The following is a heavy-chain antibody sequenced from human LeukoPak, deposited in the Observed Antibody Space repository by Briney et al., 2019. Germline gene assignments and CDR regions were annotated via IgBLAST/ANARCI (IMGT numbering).Heavy chain of an antibody. CDR1: GYTFTSYD. Sequence: ASVKVSCKASGYTFTSYDINWVRQATGQGLEWMGWMNPNSGNTGYAQKFQGRVTITRNTSISTAYMELSSLRSEDTAVYYCAIGRLRLGELKTWGQGTLVTVSS. CDR2: MNPNSGNT. J-gene: IGHJ5*02. D-gene: IGHD3-16*01. CDR3: AIGRLRLGELKT. V-gene: IGHV1-8*03.